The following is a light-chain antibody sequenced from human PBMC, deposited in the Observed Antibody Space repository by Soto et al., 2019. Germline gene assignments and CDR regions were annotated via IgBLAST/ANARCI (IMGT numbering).Light chain of an antibody. Sequence: DIQMNQSHSTLAASVGDTVTMTCRSSSKWLAWYQKKPGKAPKLLIYDVSNLERGVPPRFSGSTSGAESTLTITGLQPDDLGTYYCQHTTDFTFGQGTKVDIK. CDR3: QHTTDFT. J-gene: IGKJ2*01. CDR2: DVS. CDR1: SSKW. V-gene: IGKV1-5*01.